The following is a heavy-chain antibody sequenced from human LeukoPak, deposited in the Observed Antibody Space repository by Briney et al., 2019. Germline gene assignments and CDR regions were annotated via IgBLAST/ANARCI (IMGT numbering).Heavy chain of an antibody. CDR2: ISWNSGSI. CDR1: GFTFDDYA. CDR3: ARTYYDILTGYNPYFDY. V-gene: IGHV3-9*01. J-gene: IGHJ4*02. D-gene: IGHD3-9*01. Sequence: PGGSLRLSCAASGFTFDDYAMHWVRQAPGKGLEWVSGISWNSGSIGYADSVKGRFTISRDNAKNSLYLQMNSLRAEDTAVYYCARTYYDILTGYNPYFDYWGQGTLVTVSS.